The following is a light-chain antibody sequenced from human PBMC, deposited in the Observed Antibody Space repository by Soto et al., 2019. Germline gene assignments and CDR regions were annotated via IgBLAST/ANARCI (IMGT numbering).Light chain of an antibody. CDR3: QQSYSTPWT. Sequence: DIQVTQSPSSLSASVGDRVTITCRASQSIGTYLNWYHQKPGKAPQLLIYGASTLQSGVPSRFSASGSGTHFTLTINSLQPEDFASYYCQQSYSTPWTFGQGTKVDIK. J-gene: IGKJ1*01. CDR2: GAS. CDR1: QSIGTY. V-gene: IGKV1-39*01.